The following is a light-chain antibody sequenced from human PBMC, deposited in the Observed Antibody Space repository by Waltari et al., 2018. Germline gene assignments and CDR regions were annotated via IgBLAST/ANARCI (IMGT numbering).Light chain of an antibody. V-gene: IGKV3-11*01. J-gene: IGKJ5*01. Sequence: EIVLTQSPATLSLSPGERATLSCRASQSVSSYLAWYQQKPGQAPRLLIYDASNRATGIPARFSGSGSVTDFTLPISSLEPEDFAVYYCQQHSNWPTFGQGTRLEIK. CDR1: QSVSSY. CDR2: DAS. CDR3: QQHSNWPT.